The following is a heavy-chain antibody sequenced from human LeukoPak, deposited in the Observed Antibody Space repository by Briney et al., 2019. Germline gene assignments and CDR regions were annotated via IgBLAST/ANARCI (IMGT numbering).Heavy chain of an antibody. D-gene: IGHD5-18*01. J-gene: IGHJ3*02. CDR2: IYYSGST. CDR1: GGSISSYY. CDR3: AILLRGYSYGSLDAFDI. V-gene: IGHV4-59*05. Sequence: SETLSLTCTVSGGSISSYYWSWIRQPAGKGLEWIGSIYYSGSTYYNPSLKSRVTISVDTSKNQFSLKLSSVTAADTAVYYCAILLRGYSYGSLDAFDIWGQGTMVTVSS.